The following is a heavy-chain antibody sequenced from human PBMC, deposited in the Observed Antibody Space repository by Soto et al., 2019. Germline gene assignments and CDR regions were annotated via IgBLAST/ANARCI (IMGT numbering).Heavy chain of an antibody. Sequence: PSEALTLTCAVSGVSISSGGYSWSWIRQPQGKGLEGIGYIYDSGSTYDNPALKSRVTISVDRSKNQFSLKLSSVTAADTAVYFCARRYSRTYFNPFDRWGQGTLVTVSS. CDR1: GVSISSGGYS. CDR3: ARRYSRTYFNPFDR. J-gene: IGHJ5*02. V-gene: IGHV4-30-2*01. CDR2: IYDSGST. D-gene: IGHD1-26*01.